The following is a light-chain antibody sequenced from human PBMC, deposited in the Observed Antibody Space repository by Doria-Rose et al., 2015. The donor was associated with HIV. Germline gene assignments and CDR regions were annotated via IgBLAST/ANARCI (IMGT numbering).Light chain of an antibody. CDR2: DAS. CDR3: QQYGTSRGT. J-gene: IGKJ5*01. CDR1: QRVKSSY. Sequence: TQSPGTLSLSPGERATLSCRASQRVKSSYLAWYQQKPGQAPSLLIYDASTRATGIPDRFSGSGSGTDFTLTISRLEPEDVAVYYCQQYGTSRGTFGQGTRLEI. V-gene: IGKV3-20*01.